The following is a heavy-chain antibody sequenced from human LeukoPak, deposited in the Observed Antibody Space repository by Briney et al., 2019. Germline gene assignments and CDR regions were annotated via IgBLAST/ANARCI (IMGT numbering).Heavy chain of an antibody. CDR1: GGSFSGYY. V-gene: IGHV4-34*01. Sequence: SETLSLTCAVYGGSFSGYYWSWIRQPPGKGLEWIGEINHSGSTNYNPSLKSRVTISVDTSKNQFSLKLSSVTAADTAVYYCARVVDDSSSTPDAFDIWGQGTMVTVSS. J-gene: IGHJ3*02. D-gene: IGHD3-3*01. CDR3: ARVVDDSSSTPDAFDI. CDR2: INHSGST.